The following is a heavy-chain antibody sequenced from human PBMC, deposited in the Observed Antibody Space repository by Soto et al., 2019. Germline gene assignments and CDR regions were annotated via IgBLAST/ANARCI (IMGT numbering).Heavy chain of an antibody. CDR1: GYTFTSYG. J-gene: IGHJ4*02. V-gene: IGHV1-18*01. CDR2: ISAYNGNT. Sequence: QVQLVQSGAEVKKPGASVKVSCKASGYTFTSYGISWVRQAPGQGLEWMGWISAYNGNTNYAQKLQGRVTMTTDTSTSTAYMELRSLRSDDTAVYYCVRPLAAAGTKYYFDYWGQGTLVTVSS. D-gene: IGHD6-13*01. CDR3: VRPLAAAGTKYYFDY.